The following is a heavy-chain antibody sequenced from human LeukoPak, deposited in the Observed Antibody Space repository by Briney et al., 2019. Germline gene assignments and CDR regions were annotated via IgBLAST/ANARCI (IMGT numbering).Heavy chain of an antibody. V-gene: IGHV5-51*01. CDR2: IYPGDSDT. CDR3: ARLQSDAFDI. Sequence: GESLKISCNSSGYIYTSYWIGWVRQMPGKGLEWMGIIYPGDSDTRYSPSFQGQVTISADKSISTAYLQWSSLKASDTAMYYCARLQSDAFDIWGQGTMVTVPS. CDR1: GYIYTSYW. D-gene: IGHD4-11*01. J-gene: IGHJ3*02.